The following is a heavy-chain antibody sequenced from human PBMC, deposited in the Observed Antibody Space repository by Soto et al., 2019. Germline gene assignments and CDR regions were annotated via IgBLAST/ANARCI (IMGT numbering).Heavy chain of an antibody. Sequence: QVQLQESGPGLVNPSQTLSLTCTVSGDSISSGDYFWSCIRQPPGKGLEWIGYIYRGGSTYNNPSLRSRVTISADTYRNQFSLKLTSATAADTAIYYCARGVVIPPTTPIRGCFDPWGQGTLVTVSS. CDR2: IYRGGST. J-gene: IGHJ5*02. CDR1: GDSISSGDYF. D-gene: IGHD2-2*02. CDR3: ARGVVIPPTTPIRGCFDP. V-gene: IGHV4-30-4*01.